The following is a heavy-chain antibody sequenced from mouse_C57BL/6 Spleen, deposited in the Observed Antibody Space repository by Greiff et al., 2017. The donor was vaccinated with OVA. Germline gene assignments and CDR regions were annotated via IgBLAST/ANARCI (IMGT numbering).Heavy chain of an antibody. CDR2: IWTGGGT. Sequence: QVQLQESGPGLVAPSQSLSITCNVSGFSLTSYAISWVRQPPGKGLEWLGVIWTGGGTNYNSALKSRLSISKDNSKSQVFLKMNSLQTDDTARYYCARRRDSSGYYAMDYWGQGTSVTVSS. D-gene: IGHD3-2*02. CDR1: GFSLTSYA. J-gene: IGHJ4*01. CDR3: ARRRDSSGYYAMDY. V-gene: IGHV2-9-1*01.